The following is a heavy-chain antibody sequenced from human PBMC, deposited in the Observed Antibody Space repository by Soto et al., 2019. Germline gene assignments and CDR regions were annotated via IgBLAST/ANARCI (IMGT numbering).Heavy chain of an antibody. CDR2: IKQDGSGK. CDR3: ARGGYGPGPNWFDP. Sequence: GGSLRLSCAASGLTFRIYRMSWVRPATGKGLEWVANIKQDGSGKYYVDAVKGRFTISRDNAKNPLYLQMNGLRAEDTAVYCCARGGYGPGPNWFDPWGQGTLVTVSS. V-gene: IGHV3-7*01. J-gene: IGHJ5*02. D-gene: IGHD3-10*01. CDR1: GLTFRIYR.